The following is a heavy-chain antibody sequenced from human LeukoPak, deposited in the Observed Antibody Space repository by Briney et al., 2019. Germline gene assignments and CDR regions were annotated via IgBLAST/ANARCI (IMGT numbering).Heavy chain of an antibody. V-gene: IGHV3-7*01. CDR2: IKQDGSEK. CDR1: RFSLSRYW. D-gene: IGHD6-6*01. J-gene: IGHJ3*02. CDR3: ARDRYSSSRRGAFDI. Sequence: GGSLRLSCAACRFSLSRYWMSWVRQAPGKGLEWVANIKQDGSEKYYVDSVKGRFTISRDNAKNSLYLQMNSLRAEDTAVYYRARDRYSSSRRGAFDIWGQGTMVTISS.